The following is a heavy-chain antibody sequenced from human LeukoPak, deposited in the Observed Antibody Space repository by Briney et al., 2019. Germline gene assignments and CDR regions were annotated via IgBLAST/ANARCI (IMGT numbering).Heavy chain of an antibody. V-gene: IGHV3-30*02. Sequence: GGSLRLSCAASGFTFSSYGMHWVRQAPGKGLEWVAFIRYDGSNKYYADSVKGRFTISRDNSKNTLYLQMNSLRAEDTAVYYCAKDAYWDPIYNFDYWGQGTLVTVSS. J-gene: IGHJ4*02. CDR3: AKDAYWDPIYNFDY. CDR2: IRYDGSNK. CDR1: GFTFSSYG. D-gene: IGHD2-8*02.